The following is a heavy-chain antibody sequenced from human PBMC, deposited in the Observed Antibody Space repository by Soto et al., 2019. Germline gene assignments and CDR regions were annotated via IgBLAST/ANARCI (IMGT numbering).Heavy chain of an antibody. CDR1: GGSISSGGYY. CDR2: IYYSGST. V-gene: IGHV4-31*03. J-gene: IGHJ4*02. D-gene: IGHD3-22*01. CDR3: ARDVLDYYDRRGSRISDY. Sequence: PSETLSLTFTVSGGSISSGGYYWSWIRQHPGKGLEWIGYIYYSGSTYYNPSLKSRVTISVDTSKNQFSLKLSSVTAADTAVYYCARDVLDYYDRRGSRISDYWGPRTLATVSP.